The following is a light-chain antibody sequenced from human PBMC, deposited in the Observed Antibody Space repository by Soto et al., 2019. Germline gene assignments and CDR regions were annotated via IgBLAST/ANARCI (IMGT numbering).Light chain of an antibody. CDR3: AAWDDSLNVYV. Sequence: QLVLTQPPSASGTPGQRVTISCSGSSSSIGSNVVNWYQQLPGTAPKLLIYSNNQRPSGVPDRFSGSKSGTSASLAISGLQSEDEADYSCAAWDDSLNVYVFGTGTKLTVL. J-gene: IGLJ1*01. V-gene: IGLV1-44*01. CDR2: SNN. CDR1: SSSIGSNV.